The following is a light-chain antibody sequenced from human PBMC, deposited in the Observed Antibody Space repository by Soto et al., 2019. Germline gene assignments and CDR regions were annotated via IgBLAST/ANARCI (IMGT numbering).Light chain of an antibody. J-gene: IGKJ1*01. V-gene: IGKV3-15*01. CDR1: QSVSSY. Sequence: EIVLTQSPATLSLSPGERATLSCRASQSVSSYLAWYQQKPGQAPRLLIYGASTRATGIPARFSGGGSGTEFTLTISSLQSEDFAVYYCQQYNNWPPAFGQGTKVEIK. CDR3: QQYNNWPPA. CDR2: GAS.